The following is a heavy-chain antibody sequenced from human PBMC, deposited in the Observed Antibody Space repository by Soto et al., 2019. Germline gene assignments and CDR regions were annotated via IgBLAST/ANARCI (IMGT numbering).Heavy chain of an antibody. CDR2: INAGNGNT. D-gene: IGHD3-3*01. CDR3: VRVESPGDKDFRLWISDY. CDR1: GYTFTSYA. Sequence: ASVKVSCKDSGYTFTSYAMHWVRQAPRQRLEWMGWINAGNGNTKYSQKFQGRVTITRDTSASTAYMELSSLRSEDTAVYYCVRVESPGDKDFRLWISDYWGKGTLDTVSP. V-gene: IGHV1-3*01. J-gene: IGHJ4*02.